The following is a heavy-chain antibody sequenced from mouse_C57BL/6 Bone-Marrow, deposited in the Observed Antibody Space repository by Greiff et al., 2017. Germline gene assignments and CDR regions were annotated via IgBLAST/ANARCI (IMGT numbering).Heavy chain of an antibody. CDR2: IYPRDGST. CDR3: ARQGLPGYYAMDY. V-gene: IGHV1-78*01. Sequence: VQLQQSDAELVKPGASVKISCKASGYTFTDHTIHWMKQRPEPGLEWIGYIYPRDGSTKYNEKFKGKATLTADKSSSTAYMQRNSLTSEDSAVYFCARQGLPGYYAMDYWGQGTSVTGSS. CDR1: GYTFTDHT. D-gene: IGHD3-3*01. J-gene: IGHJ4*01.